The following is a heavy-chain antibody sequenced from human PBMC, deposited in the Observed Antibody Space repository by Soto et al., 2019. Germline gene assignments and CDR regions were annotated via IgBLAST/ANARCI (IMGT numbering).Heavy chain of an antibody. J-gene: IGHJ6*02. CDR3: AAAYEEFPRGYSDHSYYYGMDV. V-gene: IGHV3-21*01. Sequence: PGGSLRLSCAASGFTFSSYSMNWVRQAPGKGLEWVSSISSSSSYIYYADSVKGRFTISRDNVKNPLYLQMNSLRAEDTAVYYCAAAYEEFPRGYSDHSYYYGMDVWGQGTTVTVSS. D-gene: IGHD3-10*01. CDR2: ISSSSSYI. CDR1: GFTFSSYS.